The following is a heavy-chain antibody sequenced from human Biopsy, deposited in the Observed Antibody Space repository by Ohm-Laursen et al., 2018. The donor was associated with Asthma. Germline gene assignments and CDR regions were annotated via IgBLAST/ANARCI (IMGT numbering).Heavy chain of an antibody. CDR1: GGYMRSGNYY. CDR3: VRGSSSWHHGPFHYYYGLDV. Sequence: SDTLSLTCGLSSGSGGYMRSGNYYWGWIRQPPGKGLEWIGSIYYSGTTYYTPSLESRFTVSADTSKNQFSLKLTSVTAADTAVYYCVRGSSSWHHGPFHYYYGLDVWGQGTTATVSS. CDR2: IYYSGTT. D-gene: IGHD6-13*01. V-gene: IGHV4-39*01. J-gene: IGHJ6*02.